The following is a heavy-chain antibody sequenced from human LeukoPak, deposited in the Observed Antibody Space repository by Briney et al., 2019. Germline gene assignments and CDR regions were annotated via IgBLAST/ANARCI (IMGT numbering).Heavy chain of an antibody. D-gene: IGHD3-22*01. Sequence: GGSLRLSCAASGFTFSSYAMSWVRQAPGKGLEWVSLISGRGGSTYYADSVKGRFTVSRDNSTHPLYLQMNSLRAEDTAVYYCAKDLSSYYDSSRAFDIWGQGTMVTVSS. CDR1: GFTFSSYA. CDR2: ISGRGGST. V-gene: IGHV3-23*01. J-gene: IGHJ3*02. CDR3: AKDLSSYYDSSRAFDI.